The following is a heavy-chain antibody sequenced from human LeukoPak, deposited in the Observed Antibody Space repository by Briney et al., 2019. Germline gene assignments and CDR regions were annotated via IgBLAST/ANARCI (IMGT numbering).Heavy chain of an antibody. CDR1: GYTFTGYY. CDR3: ARSLVVMVTASTHFGY. J-gene: IGHJ4*02. V-gene: IGHV1-2*02. Sequence: APVKVSCKASGYTFTGYYMHWVRQAPGQGLEWMGWINPNSGDTNYAQRFQGRVTMTRDTSISTAYMELSRLTSDDTAVYYCARSLVVMVTASTHFGYWGQGTLVTVSS. CDR2: INPNSGDT. D-gene: IGHD2-15*01.